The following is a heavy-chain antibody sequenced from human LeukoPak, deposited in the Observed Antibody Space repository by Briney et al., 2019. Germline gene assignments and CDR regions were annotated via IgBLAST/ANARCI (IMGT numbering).Heavy chain of an antibody. Sequence: GGSLRLSCAASGFTFSSYSMSWVRQAPGKGLEWVSAISGSGGSTYYADSVKGRFTISRDNSKNTLYLQMNSLRAEDTAVYYCAKDQGSSGWYRYWGQGTLVTVSS. V-gene: IGHV3-23*01. D-gene: IGHD6-19*01. CDR1: GFTFSSYS. CDR2: ISGSGGST. CDR3: AKDQGSSGWYRY. J-gene: IGHJ4*02.